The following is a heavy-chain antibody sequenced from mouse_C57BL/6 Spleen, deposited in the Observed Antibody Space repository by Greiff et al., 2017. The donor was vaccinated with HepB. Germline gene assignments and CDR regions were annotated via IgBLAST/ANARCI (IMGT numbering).Heavy chain of an antibody. CDR3: ASPYYYGSSVSWYFDV. D-gene: IGHD1-1*01. J-gene: IGHJ1*03. Sequence: VQLQQSGPELVKPGASVKISCKASGYAFSSSWMNWVKQRPGKGLEWIGRIYPGDGDTNYNGKFKGKATLTADKSSSTAYMQLSSLTSEDSAVYFCASPYYYGSSVSWYFDVWGTGTTVTVSS. CDR1: GYAFSSSW. V-gene: IGHV1-82*01. CDR2: IYPGDGDT.